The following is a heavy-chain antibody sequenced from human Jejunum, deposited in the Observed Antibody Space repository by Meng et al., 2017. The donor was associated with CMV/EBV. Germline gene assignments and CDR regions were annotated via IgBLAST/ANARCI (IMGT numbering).Heavy chain of an antibody. CDR2: VNSGSGGT. CDR3: VSLVTLRQGVVH. Sequence: ASGSSFTGYYVPWVRQAPGQGLQWMGWVNSGSGGTFYAQAFQGRVTMSRDTSIGTAYMELSALTSDDTAMYYCVSLVTLRQGVVHWGQGTRVTVSS. V-gene: IGHV1-2*02. J-gene: IGHJ1*01. D-gene: IGHD2-21*02. CDR1: GSSFTGYY.